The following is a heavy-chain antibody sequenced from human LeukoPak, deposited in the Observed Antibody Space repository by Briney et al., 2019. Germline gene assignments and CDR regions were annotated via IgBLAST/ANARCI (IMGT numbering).Heavy chain of an antibody. CDR3: ARDPASSSSPV. D-gene: IGHD6-6*01. V-gene: IGHV3-53*04. CDR1: GFSMSNNY. CDR2: IYNGDNT. Sequence: GGSLRLSCAASGFSMSNNYMNWVRQAPGKGLEWVSLIYNGDNTDYADSVKGRFTISRHNSKNTLYLQMNSLRAEDTAVYYCARDPASSSSPVWGQGTLVTVSP. J-gene: IGHJ4*02.